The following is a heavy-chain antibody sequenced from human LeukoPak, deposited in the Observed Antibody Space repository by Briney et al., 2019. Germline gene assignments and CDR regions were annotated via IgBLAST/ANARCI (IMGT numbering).Heavy chain of an antibody. J-gene: IGHJ4*02. CDR2: INPNSGGT. CDR1: GYTITGYY. D-gene: IGHD3-10*01. Sequence: ASVKVSCKASGYTITGYYMHWVRQAPGQGLEWMGRINPNSGGTNYAQKFQGRVTMTRDTSISTAYMELSRLRSDDTAVYYCARAATMVRGVTKRTDFDYWGQGTLVTVSS. CDR3: ARAATMVRGVTKRTDFDY. V-gene: IGHV1-2*06.